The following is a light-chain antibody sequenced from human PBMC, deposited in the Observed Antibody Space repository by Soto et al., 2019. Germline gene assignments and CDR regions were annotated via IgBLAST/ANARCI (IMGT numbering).Light chain of an antibody. V-gene: IGLV2-23*01. CDR3: CSYAGTGVVL. CDR1: SSDVGSYNL. Sequence: QSALTQPASVSGSPGQSITISCTGTSSDVGSYNLVSWYQQHPGKAPKLMIYEGSKRPSGVSDRFSGSKSGNTASLTISGLQAEDEADYYCCSYAGTGVVLFGGGIQLTVL. J-gene: IGLJ2*01. CDR2: EGS.